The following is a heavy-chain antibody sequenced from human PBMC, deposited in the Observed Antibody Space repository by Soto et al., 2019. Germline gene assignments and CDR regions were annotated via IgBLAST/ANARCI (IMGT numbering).Heavy chain of an antibody. J-gene: IGHJ5*02. D-gene: IGHD2-2*01. V-gene: IGHV3-30-3*01. CDR1: GYTFTSYA. Sequence: SCKASGYTFTSYAMHWVRQAPGKGLEWVAVISYDGSNKYYADSVKGRFTISRDNSKNTLYLQMHSLRPEDTAAYYCARDPLPNTYCLSTFCYRLPWFDPWGQGTLVTVSS. CDR3: ARDPLPNTYCLSTFCYRLPWFDP. CDR2: ISYDGSNK.